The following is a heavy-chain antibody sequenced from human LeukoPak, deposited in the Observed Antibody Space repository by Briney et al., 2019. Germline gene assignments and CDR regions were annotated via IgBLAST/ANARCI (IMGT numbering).Heavy chain of an antibody. D-gene: IGHD4-17*01. Sequence: GGSLRLSCAASGFTFSSYGMHWVRQAPGKGLEWVAFIRYDGSNKYYADSVKGRFTISRDNSKNSLYLQMNSLRTDDTAFYYCAKDGYGDYDYWGQGTLVTVSS. CDR1: GFTFSSYG. CDR2: IRYDGSNK. V-gene: IGHV3-30*02. CDR3: AKDGYGDYDY. J-gene: IGHJ4*02.